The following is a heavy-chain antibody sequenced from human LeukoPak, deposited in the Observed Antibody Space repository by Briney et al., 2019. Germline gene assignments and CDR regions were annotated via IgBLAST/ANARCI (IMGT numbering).Heavy chain of an antibody. V-gene: IGHV1-18*01. D-gene: IGHD6-19*01. CDR3: ARSEGIAVAGTVGFADY. CDR2: ISAYNGNT. CDR1: GGTFSSYG. J-gene: IGHJ4*02. Sequence: ASVKVSCMASGGTFSSYGISWVRQAPGQGLEWMGWISAYNGNTNYAQKLQGRVTMTTDTSTSTAYMELRSLRSDDTAVYYCARSEGIAVAGTVGFADYWGQGTLVTVSS.